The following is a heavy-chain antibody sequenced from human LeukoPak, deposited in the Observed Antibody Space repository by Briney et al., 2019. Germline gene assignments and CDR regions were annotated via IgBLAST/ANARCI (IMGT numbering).Heavy chain of an antibody. CDR2: IYTSGST. CDR1: GGSIRSGSYY. D-gene: IGHD6-19*01. Sequence: SQTLSLTCTVSGGSIRSGSYYWSWIRQPAGKGLEWIGRIYTSGSTNCNPSLKSRVTISVDTSKNQFSLKLSSVTAADTAVYYCARGPDEQWLVPFDYWGQGTLVTVSS. CDR3: ARGPDEQWLVPFDY. V-gene: IGHV4-61*02. J-gene: IGHJ4*02.